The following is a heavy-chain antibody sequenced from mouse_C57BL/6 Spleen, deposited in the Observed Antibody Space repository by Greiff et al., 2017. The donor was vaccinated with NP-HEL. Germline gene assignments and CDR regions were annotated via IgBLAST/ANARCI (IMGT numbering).Heavy chain of an antibody. V-gene: IGHV1-82*01. CDR2: IYPGDGDT. Sequence: QVQLQQSGPELVKPGASVKISCKASGYAFSSSWMNWVKQRPGKGLEWIGRIYPGDGDTNYNGKFKGKATLTADKSSSTAYMQLSSLTSEDSAVYFCARSFYYGNYRGFDYWGQGTTLTVSS. CDR1: GYAFSSSW. D-gene: IGHD2-1*01. J-gene: IGHJ2*01. CDR3: ARSFYYGNYRGFDY.